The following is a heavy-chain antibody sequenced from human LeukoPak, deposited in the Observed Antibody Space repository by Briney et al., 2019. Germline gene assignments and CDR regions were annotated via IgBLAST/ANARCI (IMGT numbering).Heavy chain of an antibody. Sequence: ASVTVSFKASGGTFIIYAISWARQAPGQGLEWMGGIIPIFGTANYAQKFQDRVTITADKSTSTAYMELSSLRSEDTAVYYCARVVGLTGYSSTWYSGYYYYMDVWGKGTTVTVSS. V-gene: IGHV1-69*06. CDR3: ARVVGLTGYSSTWYSGYYYYMDV. J-gene: IGHJ6*03. CDR2: IIPIFGTA. CDR1: GGTFIIYA. D-gene: IGHD6-13*01.